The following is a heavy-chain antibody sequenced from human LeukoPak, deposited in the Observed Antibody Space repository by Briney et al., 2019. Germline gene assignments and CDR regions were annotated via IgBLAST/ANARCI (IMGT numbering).Heavy chain of an antibody. J-gene: IGHJ4*02. CDR3: AREVWGPEY. CDR2: IKQDGSDK. Sequence: GDSLRLSCATSGFTFTKYWKTWVRQAPGKGLEWVGNIKQDGSDKNYMDSVKGRFTISRDNTKNSVYLQMSSLRAEDTAVYYCAREVWGPEYWGQGTLVTVSP. V-gene: IGHV3-7*01. CDR1: GFTFTKYW. D-gene: IGHD1-14*01.